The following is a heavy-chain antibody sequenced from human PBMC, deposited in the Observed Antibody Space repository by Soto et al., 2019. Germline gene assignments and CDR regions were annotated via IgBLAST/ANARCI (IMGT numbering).Heavy chain of an antibody. CDR1: GGSISSYY. CDR3: ARAHAPTLPFDY. Sequence: PSETLSLTCTVSGGSISSYYWSWIRQPPGKGLEWIGYIYYSGSTNYNPSLKSRVTISIDTSKSQFSLSLDSVTAADTAVYFCARAHAPTLPFDYWGLGTLVTVSS. J-gene: IGHJ4*01. D-gene: IGHD2-15*01. CDR2: IYYSGST. V-gene: IGHV4-59*01.